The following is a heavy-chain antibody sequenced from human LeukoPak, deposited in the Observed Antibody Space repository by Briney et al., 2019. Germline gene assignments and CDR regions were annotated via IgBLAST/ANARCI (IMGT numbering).Heavy chain of an antibody. J-gene: IGHJ5*02. Sequence: GESLKISCQASSYNFRNYWIGWVRQMPGKGLEWMGIIYPGGSETQYMPSFEGQVTISVDESTSTVYLQWSTLKASDTAMYYCARRNYYDVWFDPWGQGTLVTVSS. D-gene: IGHD3-16*01. CDR2: IYPGGSET. CDR3: ARRNYYDVWFDP. CDR1: SYNFRNYW. V-gene: IGHV5-51*01.